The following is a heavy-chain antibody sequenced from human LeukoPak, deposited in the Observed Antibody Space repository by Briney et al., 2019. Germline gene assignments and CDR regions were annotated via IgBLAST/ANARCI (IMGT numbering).Heavy chain of an antibody. CDR1: GFSFSSYG. Sequence: GGSLRLSCAASGFSFSSYGMHWVRQAPGKGLEWVAFIPYDGSYKNYADSVKGRFTISRDNSKNTLYLQMNSQRVDDTAVYYCATPNYYYYYMDVWGKGTTVTVSS. J-gene: IGHJ6*03. CDR2: IPYDGSYK. CDR3: ATPNYYYYYMDV. V-gene: IGHV3-30*02.